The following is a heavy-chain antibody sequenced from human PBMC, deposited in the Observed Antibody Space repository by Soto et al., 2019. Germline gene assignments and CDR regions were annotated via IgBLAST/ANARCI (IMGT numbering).Heavy chain of an antibody. CDR2: IYWNDDK. J-gene: IGHJ4*02. CDR3: AHRPSGWYRFDY. CDR1: GFSLSTSGVG. D-gene: IGHD6-19*01. Sequence: SGPTLVNPTQTLTLTCTFSGFSLSTSGVGVGWIRQPPGKALEWLALIYWNDDKRYSPSLKARLTITKDTSKNQVVLTMTNMDPVDTATYYCAHRPSGWYRFDYWGQGTLVTVSS. V-gene: IGHV2-5*01.